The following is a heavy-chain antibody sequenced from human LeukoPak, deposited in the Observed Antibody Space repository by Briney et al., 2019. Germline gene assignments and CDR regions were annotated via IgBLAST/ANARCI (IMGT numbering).Heavy chain of an antibody. CDR2: INPSGGST. Sequence: ASVKVSCKASGYTFTTYYMHWVRQAPGQGLQRMGIINPSGGSTSYAQKFQGRVTMTRDTSTSTVYMELSSLRSEDTAVYYCARDRDYGSGSYYFDYWGQGTLVTVSS. V-gene: IGHV1-46*01. CDR1: GYTFTTYY. CDR3: ARDRDYGSGSYYFDY. J-gene: IGHJ4*02. D-gene: IGHD3-10*01.